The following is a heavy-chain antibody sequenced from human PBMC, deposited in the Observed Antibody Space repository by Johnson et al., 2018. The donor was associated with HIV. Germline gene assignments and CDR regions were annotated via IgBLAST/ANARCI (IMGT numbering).Heavy chain of an antibody. Sequence: QVQLVESGGGLVQPRGSLRLSCAGSGFRFSDYYMSWIRQAPGKGLEWVSYISSSGSTIYYADFVKGRFTISRDNAKKSLYLQMHSLSAEATALYYCARDSTPWGGDYVAYAFDIWGRGTMVTVSS. CDR1: GFRFSDYY. D-gene: IGHD4-17*01. V-gene: IGHV3-11*04. CDR3: ARDSTPWGGDYVAYAFDI. CDR2: ISSSGSTI. J-gene: IGHJ3*02.